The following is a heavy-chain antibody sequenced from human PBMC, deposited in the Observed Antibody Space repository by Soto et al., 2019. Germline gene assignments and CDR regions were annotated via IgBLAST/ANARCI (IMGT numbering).Heavy chain of an antibody. D-gene: IGHD2-15*01. CDR1: GGSTSSGGYY. CDR2: IYYSGST. Sequence: PSETLSLTCTVSGGSTSSGGYYWSWIRQHPGKGLEWIGYIYYSGSTYYNPSLKSRVTISVDTSKNQFSLKLSSVTAADTAVYYCAREIAVVAATTYYYYGMDVWGQGTTVTVSS. V-gene: IGHV4-31*03. CDR3: AREIAVVAATTYYYYGMDV. J-gene: IGHJ6*02.